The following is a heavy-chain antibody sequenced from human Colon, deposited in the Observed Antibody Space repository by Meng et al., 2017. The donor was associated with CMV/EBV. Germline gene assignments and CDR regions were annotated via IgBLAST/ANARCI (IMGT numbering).Heavy chain of an antibody. CDR2: IYSDDSST. V-gene: IGHV3-23*03. CDR3: ARSKVPTTPYYYYYGMDV. J-gene: IGHJ6*02. CDR1: GFTFNTYA. Sequence: SGAASGFTFNTYAMSWVRQAPGKGLEWVSVIYSDDSSTSYADSVKGRFTISRDNSKITLYLQMNSLRAEDTAVYYCARSKVPTTPYYYYYGMDVWGQGTTVTVSS. D-gene: IGHD4/OR15-4a*01.